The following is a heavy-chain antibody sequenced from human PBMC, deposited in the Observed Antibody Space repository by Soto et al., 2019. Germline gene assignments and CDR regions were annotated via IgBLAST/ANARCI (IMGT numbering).Heavy chain of an antibody. CDR1: GFTLSNAW. V-gene: IGHV3-15*07. J-gene: IGHJ4*01. CDR2: IKSKTDGGTT. Sequence: VGSLRLSCAACGFTLSNAWMNWVRQAPGKGLEWVGRIKSKTDGGTTDYAAPVKGRFAISRDDSRDMVYMEMYSLKTDDTAVYYCTTDSLFTGQLVRMDNWGHGTLVTVSS. CDR3: TTDSLFTGQLVRMDN. D-gene: IGHD3-9*01.